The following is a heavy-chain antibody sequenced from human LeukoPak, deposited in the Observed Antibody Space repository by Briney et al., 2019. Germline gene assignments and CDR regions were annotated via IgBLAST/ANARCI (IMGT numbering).Heavy chain of an antibody. V-gene: IGHV4-38-2*01. Sequence: SETLSLTCAVSGHSISSDYYWGWIRQPPGNRLGWIGSIYHSGSTYYNPSLKSRVTMSVDTSRNQFSLTLTSVTAADTAVYYCARHPSEEQWPYYFDYWGQGTLVTVSS. CDR3: ARHPSEEQWPYYFDY. CDR2: IYHSGST. CDR1: GHSISSDYY. D-gene: IGHD6-19*01. J-gene: IGHJ4*02.